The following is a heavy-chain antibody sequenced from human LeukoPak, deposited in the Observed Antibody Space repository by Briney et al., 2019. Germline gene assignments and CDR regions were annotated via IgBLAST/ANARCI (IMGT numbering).Heavy chain of an antibody. D-gene: IGHD5-18*01. CDR1: GGSISSYY. Sequence: NPWETLSLTCTVSGGSISSYYWSWIRLPPGKGLEWVGYIYYTGATCYNPSFKSRVTKSLDTSKNQFSLELSSVTGADAAIYYCARVGYSYGTGYYFDYWSQGALVTVSS. J-gene: IGHJ4*02. CDR2: IYYTGAT. CDR3: ARVGYSYGTGYYFDY. V-gene: IGHV4-59*01.